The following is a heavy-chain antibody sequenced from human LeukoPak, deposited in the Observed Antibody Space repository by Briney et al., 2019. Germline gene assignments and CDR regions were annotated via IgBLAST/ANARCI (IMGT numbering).Heavy chain of an antibody. J-gene: IGHJ5*02. D-gene: IGHD2-2*01. CDR3: ARLQYCSGTSCYWFDP. CDR2: IYYSGST. Sequence: PSETLSLTCTVSGGSISSYYWSWIRQPPGKGLEWIGYIYYSGSTNYNPSLKSRVTISVGTSKNQFSLKLSSVTAADTAVYYCARLQYCSGTSCYWFDPWGQGTLVTVSS. CDR1: GGSISSYY. V-gene: IGHV4-59*01.